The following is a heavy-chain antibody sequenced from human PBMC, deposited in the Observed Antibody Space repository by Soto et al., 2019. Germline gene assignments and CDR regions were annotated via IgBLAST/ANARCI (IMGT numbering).Heavy chain of an antibody. Sequence: PSETLSLTCSVSGGSINSYYWGWIRQPPGKGLEWIGYISYTGSTDYSPSLKSRVTISVDTSKNQFSLKLSSVTAADTAVYYCARGASSGYYYELDWYFDLWGRGTLVTVSS. J-gene: IGHJ2*01. CDR2: ISYTGST. V-gene: IGHV4-59*01. CDR3: ARGASSGYYYELDWYFDL. CDR1: GGSINSYY. D-gene: IGHD3-22*01.